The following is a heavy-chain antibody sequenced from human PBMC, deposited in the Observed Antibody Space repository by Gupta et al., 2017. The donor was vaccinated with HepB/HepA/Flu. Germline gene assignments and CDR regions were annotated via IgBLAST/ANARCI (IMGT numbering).Heavy chain of an antibody. CDR2: MRGGDDTK. Sequence: QVLLVDSGGGLVKPGGSVRPSCAASGFTLSGYYIGWIRQAPGKGLECVAYMRGGDDTKYYADSVKGRFTASKDYTKNSLYLQMSSLRVDDTAIYFCARDQNTLGMTIGEAPEFNYWGQGTLVTVSS. CDR3: ARDQNTLGMTIGEAPEFNY. J-gene: IGHJ4*02. CDR1: GFTLSGYY. V-gene: IGHV3-11*01. D-gene: IGHD4/OR15-4a*01.